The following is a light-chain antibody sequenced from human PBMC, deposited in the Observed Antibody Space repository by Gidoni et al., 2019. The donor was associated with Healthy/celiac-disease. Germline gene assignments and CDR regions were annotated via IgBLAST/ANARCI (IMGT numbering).Light chain of an antibody. J-gene: IGKJ2*01. CDR3: QQYGSSPNT. CDR2: GAS. CDR1: QSVSSSY. Sequence: EIVLTQPPVTLSLSPGERTILSCRAGQSVSSSYLAWYQQKPGQAPRLLIYGASSRATGIPDRFSGSGSGTDFTLTISRLEPEDFAVYYCQQYGSSPNTFGQGTKLEIK. V-gene: IGKV3-20*01.